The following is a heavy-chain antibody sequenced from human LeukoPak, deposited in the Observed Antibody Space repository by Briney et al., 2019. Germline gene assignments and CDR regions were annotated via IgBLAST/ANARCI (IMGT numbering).Heavy chain of an antibody. CDR1: GFTFSSYS. J-gene: IGHJ6*03. V-gene: IGHV3-53*01. CDR2: IYSGGST. CDR3: AREGRTTVTTLDYYYYMDV. Sequence: GGSLRLSCAASGFTFSSYSMNWVRQAPGKGLEWVSVIYSGGSTYYADSVKGRFTISRDNSKNTLYLQMNSLRAEDTAVYYCAREGRTTVTTLDYYYYMDVWGKGTTVTVSS. D-gene: IGHD4-17*01.